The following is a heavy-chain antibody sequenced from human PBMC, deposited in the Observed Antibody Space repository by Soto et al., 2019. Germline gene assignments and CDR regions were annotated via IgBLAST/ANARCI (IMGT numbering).Heavy chain of an antibody. CDR2: IYYTGTT. V-gene: IGHV4-59*08. Sequence: SETLSLTCTVSGGSIRSYYLSWIRQPPGKGLEWIGYIYYTGTTTYNPSLRSRVAISLDASKSQFSLNLRSVTAADTAVYYCARLGGYYQAFNIWGPGALVTVSS. J-gene: IGHJ4*01. CDR1: GGSIRSYY. D-gene: IGHD3-22*01. CDR3: ARLGGYYQAFNI.